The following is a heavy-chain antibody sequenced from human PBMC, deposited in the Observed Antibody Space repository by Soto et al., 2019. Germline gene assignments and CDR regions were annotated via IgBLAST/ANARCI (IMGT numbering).Heavy chain of an antibody. V-gene: IGHV4-39*01. CDR3: ARRRSGWPGVWFDP. J-gene: IGHJ5*02. D-gene: IGHD6-19*01. Sequence: ETLSLTCTVSGGSISSSSYYWGWIRQPPGKGLEWIGSIYYSGITYYNPSLKSRVTISVDTSKNQFSLKLSSVTVADTAVYYCARRRSGWPGVWFDPWGQGTLVTVSS. CDR1: GGSISSSSYY. CDR2: IYYSGIT.